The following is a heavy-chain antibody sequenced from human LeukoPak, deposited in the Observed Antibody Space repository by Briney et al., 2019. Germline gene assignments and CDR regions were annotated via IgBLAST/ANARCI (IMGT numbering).Heavy chain of an antibody. CDR1: AFSFSTYG. CDR2: IRYDGSRK. J-gene: IGHJ4*02. Sequence: GGSLRLSCAASAFSFSTYGMHWVRQAPGKGLEWVAFIRYDGSRKYYADSVKGRFTISKDNSENTLYLQMNSLRAEDTAVYYCAKESEIDYWGQGTLVTVSS. CDR3: AKESEIDY. V-gene: IGHV3-30*02.